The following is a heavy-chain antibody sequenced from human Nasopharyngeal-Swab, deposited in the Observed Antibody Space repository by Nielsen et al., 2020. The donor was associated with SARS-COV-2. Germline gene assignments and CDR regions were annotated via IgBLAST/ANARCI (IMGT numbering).Heavy chain of an antibody. CDR1: GFTFNNYN. D-gene: IGHD1-26*01. CDR2: ISSSSSYI. CDR3: AREGSSSTVGATFFDY. Sequence: GESLKISCAASGFTFNNYNFNWVRQAPGKGLEWVSSISSSSSYIYYADSVKGRFTISRDNAKNSLYLQMNSLRAEDTAVYYCAREGSSSTVGATFFDYWGQGTLVTVSS. J-gene: IGHJ4*02. V-gene: IGHV3-21*01.